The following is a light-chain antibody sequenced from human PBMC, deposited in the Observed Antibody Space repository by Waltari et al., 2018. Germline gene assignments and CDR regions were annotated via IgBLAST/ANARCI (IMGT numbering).Light chain of an antibody. Sequence: DIQMTQSPSTLSASAGDRVPIPCRASQNINSWLAWYQQKPGKAPKLLIHAASSLQSGVPSRFSGGGSGTEFTLTISNLQPDDFATYYCQQYETYSGTFGQGTKVEIK. CDR1: QNINSW. V-gene: IGKV1-5*01. CDR2: AAS. J-gene: IGKJ1*01. CDR3: QQYETYSGT.